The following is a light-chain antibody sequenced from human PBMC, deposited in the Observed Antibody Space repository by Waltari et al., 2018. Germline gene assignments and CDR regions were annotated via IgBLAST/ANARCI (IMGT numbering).Light chain of an antibody. Sequence: DIQMSQSPSSLSASVGDRVTITCRASQGISSYLNWYQQKPGKAPKVLIYYGNSLVSGVPSRFSGSGSGTEFTLTISSLQPEDFATYYCQQGKSYPLTFGGGTKVEI. CDR2: YGN. J-gene: IGKJ4*01. V-gene: IGKV1-17*01. CDR1: QGISSY. CDR3: QQGKSYPLT.